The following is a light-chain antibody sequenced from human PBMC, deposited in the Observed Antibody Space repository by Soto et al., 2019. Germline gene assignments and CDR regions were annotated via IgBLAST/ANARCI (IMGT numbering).Light chain of an antibody. J-gene: IGLJ1*01. Sequence: SVLTQPASVSGSPGQSITISCTGTSSDVGGYIYVSWYQQHPGKAPKLMIYEVSNRPSGVSNRFSGSKSGNTASLTISGLQAEDEADDYCSSYSRISFSVFRTGTKVTVL. V-gene: IGLV2-14*01. CDR2: EVS. CDR3: SSYSRISFSV. CDR1: SSDVGGYIY.